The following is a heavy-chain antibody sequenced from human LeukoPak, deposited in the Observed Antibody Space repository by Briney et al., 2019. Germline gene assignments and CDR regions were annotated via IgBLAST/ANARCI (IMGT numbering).Heavy chain of an antibody. J-gene: IGHJ5*02. Sequence: SETLSLTCTVSGGSISSYYWSWIRQPPGKGLEWIGYIYYSGSTNYNPSLKSRVTISVDTSKDQFSLKLSSVTAADTAVYYCARASSYPGKVDPWGQGTLVTVSS. D-gene: IGHD4-11*01. CDR2: IYYSGST. CDR1: GGSISSYY. V-gene: IGHV4-59*01. CDR3: ARASSYPGKVDP.